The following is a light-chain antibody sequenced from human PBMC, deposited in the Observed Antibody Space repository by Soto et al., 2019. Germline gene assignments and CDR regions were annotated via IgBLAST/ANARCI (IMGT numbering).Light chain of an antibody. CDR2: HAA. V-gene: IGKV1-39*01. CDR1: QGIINY. J-gene: IGKJ2*01. CDR3: QQSYMTPDT. Sequence: DIQMTQSPSSLSASVGDRVTITGRASQGIINYFVWYQQIPGGAPTLLSYHAASLLSGVPSRFSGSGSGTDITLTISSLQPEDFATYYSQQSYMTPDTFGQGTKLE.